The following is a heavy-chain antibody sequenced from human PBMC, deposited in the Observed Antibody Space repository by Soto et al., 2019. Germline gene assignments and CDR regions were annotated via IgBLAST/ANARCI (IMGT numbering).Heavy chain of an antibody. J-gene: IGHJ4*02. CDR3: ARGLSPGGGAFDY. CDR1: GYTFTRYY. CDR2: INPRGGST. Sequence: QVQLVQSGAEVKKPGASVKVSCKASGYTFTRYYMHWVRQAPGQGLEWMGIINPRGGSTSYAQKFQGRGTMTSDTSKSTVYMELSSLRSEDTAVYYCARGLSPGGGAFDYWGQGTLVTFSS. D-gene: IGHD3-16*01. V-gene: IGHV1-46*01.